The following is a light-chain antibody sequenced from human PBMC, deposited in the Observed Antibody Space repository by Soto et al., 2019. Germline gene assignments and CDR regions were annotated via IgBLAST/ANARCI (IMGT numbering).Light chain of an antibody. V-gene: IGKV1-27*01. CDR1: QGISN. J-gene: IGKJ1*01. CDR2: AAS. CDR3: QKYNSAPRT. Sequence: DIQMTQSPSSLSASVGDRVTITCRASQGISNLAWYQQKPGKVPKLLIYAASTLQSGVPSRFSGSGSGTDFTLTISSLQPEDVVTYYCQKYNSAPRTFGQGTKVEIK.